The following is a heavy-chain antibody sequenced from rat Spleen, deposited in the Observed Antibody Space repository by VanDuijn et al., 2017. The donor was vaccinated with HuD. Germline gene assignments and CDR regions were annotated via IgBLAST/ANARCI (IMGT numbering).Heavy chain of an antibody. Sequence: EVQLVESGGGLVQPGRSMKLSCAASGFTFSNYDMAWVRQAPTKGLEWVASISYDGTTTYYRDFGKGRITISRDNAKSTLYLQMASLRSEDTATYYGATEDYGLNGFAYWGQGTLVTVSS. V-gene: IGHV5-20*01. CDR1: GFTFSNYD. CDR3: ATEDYGLNGFAY. CDR2: ISYDGTTT. D-gene: IGHD1-3*01. J-gene: IGHJ3*01.